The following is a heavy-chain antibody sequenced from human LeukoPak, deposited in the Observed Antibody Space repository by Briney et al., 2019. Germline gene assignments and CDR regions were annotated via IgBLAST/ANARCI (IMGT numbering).Heavy chain of an antibody. CDR1: GGSISSYY. D-gene: IGHD6-13*01. V-gene: IGHV4-59*01. CDR2: IYYSGST. CDR3: ARPADSSSWYYDAFDI. Sequence: SETLSLTCTVSGGSISSYYWSWIRQPPGKGLEWIGYIYYSGSTNYNPSLKSRVTISVDTSKNQFSLKLSSVTAADTAVYYCARPADSSSWYYDAFDIWGQGTMVTVSS. J-gene: IGHJ3*02.